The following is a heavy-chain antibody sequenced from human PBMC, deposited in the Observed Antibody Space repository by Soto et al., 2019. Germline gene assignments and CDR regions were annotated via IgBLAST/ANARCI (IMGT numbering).Heavy chain of an antibody. CDR2: IKQDGSEK. Sequence: EVQLVESGGGLVQPGESLRQSCVASGFALSNYWINWVRQAPGKGLEWVANIKQDGSEKNYVDSVKGRFTISRDNARNSLYLQMNSLRAEDTAAYYCETETSTWGCWGQGTLVTVSS. J-gene: IGHJ4*02. V-gene: IGHV3-7*05. CDR1: GFALSNYW. CDR3: ETETSTWGC. D-gene: IGHD7-27*01.